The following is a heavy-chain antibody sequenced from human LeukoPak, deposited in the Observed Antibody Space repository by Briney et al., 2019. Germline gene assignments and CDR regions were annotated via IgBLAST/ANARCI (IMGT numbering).Heavy chain of an antibody. CDR1: GTAFRTYA. V-gene: IGHV3-64D*06. D-gene: IGHD3-10*01. Sequence: PGGSLRLSCSASGTAFRTYAMHWVRQPPGKGLYYVSAISINGGSTYYADSVRGRFTISRDNSKNTLYLQMSSLRPDDTAVYFCARDVWFGDYRWFDPWGQGTLVTVSS. CDR2: ISINGGST. J-gene: IGHJ5*02. CDR3: ARDVWFGDYRWFDP.